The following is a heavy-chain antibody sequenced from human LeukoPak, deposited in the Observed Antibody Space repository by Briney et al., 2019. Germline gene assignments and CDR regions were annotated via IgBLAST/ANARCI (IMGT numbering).Heavy chain of an antibody. V-gene: IGHV3-30*02. CDR3: SVVVVVVAATQVDY. Sequence: PGGSLRLSSAASGFTFSSYGMHWVRQAPGKGLEWVAFIRYGGSNKYYADSVKGRFTISRDNSKNTLYLQMNSLRAEDTAVYYCSVVVVVVAATQVDYWGQGTLVTVSS. CDR1: GFTFSSYG. D-gene: IGHD2-15*01. J-gene: IGHJ4*02. CDR2: IRYGGSNK.